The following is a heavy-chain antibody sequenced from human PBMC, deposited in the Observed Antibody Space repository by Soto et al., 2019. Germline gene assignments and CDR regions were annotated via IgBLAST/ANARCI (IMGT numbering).Heavy chain of an antibody. CDR2: ISYIGTT. D-gene: IGHD5-18*01. Sequence: PSETLSLTGTVSGGSIRNYYWSWSRQSPGKGLEWIGYISYIGTTNYNPSLKSRVTISVDTSKNQFSLRLTSVTAADTAVYYCVRGGGGYGNGMIDYWGQGTPVTVSS. V-gene: IGHV4-59*01. CDR1: GGSIRNYY. J-gene: IGHJ4*02. CDR3: VRGGGGYGNGMIDY.